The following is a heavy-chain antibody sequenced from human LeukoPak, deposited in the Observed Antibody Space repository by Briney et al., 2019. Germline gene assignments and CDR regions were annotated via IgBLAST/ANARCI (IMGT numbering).Heavy chain of an antibody. CDR3: ARLGPLWT. Sequence: SETLSLTCTVSGGSISSYYWSWIREPPGKGLEWIGYIYYSGSTNYNPSLKSRVTISVDTSKNQFSLKLSSVTAADTAVYYCARLGPLWTWGQGTLVTVSS. D-gene: IGHD3-16*01. CDR1: GGSISSYY. J-gene: IGHJ5*02. V-gene: IGHV4-59*01. CDR2: IYYSGST.